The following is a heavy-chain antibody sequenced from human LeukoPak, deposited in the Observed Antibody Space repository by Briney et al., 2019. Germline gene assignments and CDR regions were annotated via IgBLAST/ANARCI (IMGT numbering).Heavy chain of an antibody. J-gene: IGHJ4*02. CDR3: ARYRVVPATMDFDY. CDR1: GGSISSYY. V-gene: IGHV4-59*01. Sequence: SETLSLTCTVSGGSISSYYWSWIRQPPGKGLEWIGYIYYSGSTNYNPSLKSRVTISVDTSKNQFSLKLSSVTAADTAVYYCARYRVVPATMDFDYWGQGTLATVSS. CDR2: IYYSGST. D-gene: IGHD2-2*01.